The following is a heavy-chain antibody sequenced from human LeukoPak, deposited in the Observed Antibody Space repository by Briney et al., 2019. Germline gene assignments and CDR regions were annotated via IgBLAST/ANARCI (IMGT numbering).Heavy chain of an antibody. Sequence: GESLKISCKGSGNSFTSYRIGWVRQMPGKGLEWMGIIYPGDSDTRYSPSFQGQVTISADKSISTAYLQWSSLKASDTAMYYCARRYCSGGSCYNYFDYWGQGTLVTVSS. V-gene: IGHV5-51*01. CDR1: GNSFTSYR. CDR2: IYPGDSDT. D-gene: IGHD2-15*01. J-gene: IGHJ4*02. CDR3: ARRYCSGGSCYNYFDY.